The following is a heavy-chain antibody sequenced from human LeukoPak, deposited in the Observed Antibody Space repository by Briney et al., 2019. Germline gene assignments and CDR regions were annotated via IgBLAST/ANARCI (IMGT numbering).Heavy chain of an antibody. D-gene: IGHD2-15*01. CDR1: GGTFSSYA. CDR3: ARVLSPMVAGDFDY. V-gene: IGHV1-69*13. CDR2: IIPIFGTA. Sequence: GASVKVSCKASGGTFSSYAISWVRQAPGQGLEWMGGIIPIFGTANYAQKFQGRVTITADESTSTAYMELSSLRSEDTAVYYCARVLSPMVAGDFDYWGQGTLVTVSS. J-gene: IGHJ4*02.